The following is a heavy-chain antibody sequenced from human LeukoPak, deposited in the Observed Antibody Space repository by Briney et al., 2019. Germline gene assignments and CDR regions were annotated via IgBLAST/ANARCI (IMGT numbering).Heavy chain of an antibody. CDR1: GYSFTSYW. D-gene: IGHD2-2*02. V-gene: IGHV5-51*01. Sequence: GESLKISCKGSGYSFTSYWIGWVRQMPGKGLEWMGIIYPGDSDTRYSPSFQGQVTISADKSISTAYLQWSSLKASDTAMYYCARYPIVVVPAAIPDYYYYYMDVWGKGTTVTVSS. CDR3: ARYPIVVVPAAIPDYYYYYMDV. CDR2: IYPGDSDT. J-gene: IGHJ6*03.